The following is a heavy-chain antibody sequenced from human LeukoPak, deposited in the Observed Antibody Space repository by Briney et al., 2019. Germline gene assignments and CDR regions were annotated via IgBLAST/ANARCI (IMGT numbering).Heavy chain of an antibody. CDR3: ARGRLWDGYYYGMDV. J-gene: IGHJ6*02. V-gene: IGHV4-59*01. CDR1: GGSISSYY. D-gene: IGHD4/OR15-4a*01. Sequence: SETLSLTCTVSGGSISSYYWSWIRQPPGKRLEWIGHIYYSGSTNYNPSLKSRVTISVDTSKNQFSLKLSSVTAADTAVYYCARGRLWDGYYYGMDVWGQGTTVTVSS. CDR2: IYYSGST.